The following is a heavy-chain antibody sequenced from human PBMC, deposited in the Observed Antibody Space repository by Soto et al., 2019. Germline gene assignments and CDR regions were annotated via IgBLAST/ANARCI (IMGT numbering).Heavy chain of an antibody. Sequence: SETLSLTCAVSGGSISSSNWWSWVRQPPGKGLEWIGEIYHSGSTNYNPSLKSRVTISVDKSKNQFSLKLSSVTAADTAVYYCARDPRRGKYSYGFFDYWGQGTLVTVSS. CDR2: IYHSGST. J-gene: IGHJ4*02. CDR1: GGSISSSNW. CDR3: ARDPRRGKYSYGFFDY. D-gene: IGHD5-18*01. V-gene: IGHV4-4*02.